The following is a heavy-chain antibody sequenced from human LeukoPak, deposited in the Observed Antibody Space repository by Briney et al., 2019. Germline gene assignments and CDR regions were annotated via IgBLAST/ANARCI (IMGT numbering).Heavy chain of an antibody. V-gene: IGHV3-9*01. J-gene: IGHJ6*02. CDR3: AKQSQYQLPTNYYGMDV. CDR2: ISWNSGSI. Sequence: GRSLRLSCAASGFTFDDYAMHWVRQAPGKGLGWVSGISWNSGSIGYADSVKGRFTISRDNAKNSLYLQMNSLRAEDTALYYCAKQSQYQLPTNYYGMDVWGQGTTVTVSS. D-gene: IGHD2-2*01. CDR1: GFTFDDYA.